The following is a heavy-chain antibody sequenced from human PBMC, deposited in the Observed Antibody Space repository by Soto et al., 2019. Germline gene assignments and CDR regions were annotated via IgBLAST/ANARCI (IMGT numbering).Heavy chain of an antibody. Sequence: KPSETLSLTCTVSGGSISSYYWSWIRQPPGKGLEWIGYIYYSGSTNYNPSLKSRVTISVDTSKNQFSLKLSSVTAADTAAYYCARNYYDSSGYYPRYYFDYWGQGTLVTISS. CDR2: IYYSGST. CDR3: ARNYYDSSGYYPRYYFDY. J-gene: IGHJ4*02. V-gene: IGHV4-59*01. CDR1: GGSISSYY. D-gene: IGHD3-22*01.